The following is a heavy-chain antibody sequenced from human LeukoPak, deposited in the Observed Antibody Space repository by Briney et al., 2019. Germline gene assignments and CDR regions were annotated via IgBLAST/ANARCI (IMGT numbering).Heavy chain of an antibody. CDR3: ARHFRFIGFGELLAFDT. J-gene: IGHJ4*02. V-gene: IGHV4-39*01. CDR2: IYYNGDT. D-gene: IGHD3-10*01. CDR1: GDAISTTAYY. Sequence: SETLSLTCSVSGDAISTTAYYRGWVRQSPGKGLEWIGSIYYNGDTYYDPSLKSRISISIDTSKNQFSLNLNSMTAADSGVYYCARHFRFIGFGELLAFDTWGQGTRV.